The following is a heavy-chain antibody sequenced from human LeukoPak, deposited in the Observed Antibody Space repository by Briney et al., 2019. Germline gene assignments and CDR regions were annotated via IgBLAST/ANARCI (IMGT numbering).Heavy chain of an antibody. CDR1: GYTFTGYY. CDR2: INCKDGGT. J-gene: IGHJ6*02. D-gene: IGHD6-13*01. Sequence: ASVKVCCKASGYTFTGYYIHWIRQAPGQGVEWMGRINCKDGGTNYTQKFQGRVTMTRDTSISTAYMELSRLRSDDTAVYYCARGGGSSSWYGEDVWGQGTTVTVSS. V-gene: IGHV1-2*06. CDR3: ARGGGSSSWYGEDV.